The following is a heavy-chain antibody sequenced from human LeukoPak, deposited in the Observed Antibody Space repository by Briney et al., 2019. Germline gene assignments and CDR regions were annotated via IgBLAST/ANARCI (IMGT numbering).Heavy chain of an antibody. CDR3: ARDRGSGWYVDY. CDR1: GYTFTGYY. J-gene: IGHJ4*02. Sequence: ASVKVSCKASGYTFTGYYMHWVRQAPGQGLEGMGRINPNSGGTNYAQKFQGRVTMTRDTSISTAYMELRRLRSDDTAVYYCARDRGSGWYVDYWGQGTLVTVSS. V-gene: IGHV1-2*06. D-gene: IGHD6-19*01. CDR2: INPNSGGT.